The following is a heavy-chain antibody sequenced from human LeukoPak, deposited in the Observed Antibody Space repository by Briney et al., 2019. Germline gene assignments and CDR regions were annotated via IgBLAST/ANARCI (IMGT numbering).Heavy chain of an antibody. CDR1: GGSISSGGYS. CDR3: AGDSFYGSGNWFDP. Sequence: SETLSLTWAVSGGSISSGGYSWSWIRQPPGKGLEWIGYIYQSGSTYYNPSLKSRVTISVDRSKNQFSLKLSSVTAADTALYYCAGDSFYGSGNWFDPWGQGTLVTVSS. J-gene: IGHJ5*02. V-gene: IGHV4-30-2*01. CDR2: IYQSGST. D-gene: IGHD3-10*01.